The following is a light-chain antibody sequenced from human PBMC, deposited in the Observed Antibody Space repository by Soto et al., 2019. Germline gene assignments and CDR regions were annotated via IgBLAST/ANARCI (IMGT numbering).Light chain of an antibody. Sequence: DIQMTQSPSSLSASVGDRVTITCRASQSITNYLNWYQQNPGKAPKLLIYAASSLQSGVPSRFSGSGSGTDFTLTISSLQPDDFATYYCQQSYSAPPTFGGGTKVEIK. CDR1: QSITNY. CDR3: QQSYSAPPT. V-gene: IGKV1-39*01. J-gene: IGKJ4*01. CDR2: AAS.